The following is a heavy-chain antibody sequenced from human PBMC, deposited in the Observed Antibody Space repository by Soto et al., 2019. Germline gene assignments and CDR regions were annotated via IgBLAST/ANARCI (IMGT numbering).Heavy chain of an antibody. V-gene: IGHV3-23*01. CDR3: LRDLRSGDF. D-gene: IGHD3-3*01. CDR1: GFTFKNYA. J-gene: IGHJ4*02. Sequence: EVQLLESGGGLKQPGGSLRLSCSASGFTFKNYAMSWVRQAPGRGLEWVSGVSAGGTKTYYADSVKGRFTVSRDNSKNTVYLEMSSLRAEDTAVYYCLRDLRSGDFWGQGTLVTVSS. CDR2: VSAGGTKT.